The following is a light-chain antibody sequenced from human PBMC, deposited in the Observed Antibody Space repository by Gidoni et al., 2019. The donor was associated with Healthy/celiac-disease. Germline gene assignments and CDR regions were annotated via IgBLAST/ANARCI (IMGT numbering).Light chain of an antibody. CDR1: SCDVGNYAL. V-gene: IGLV2-14*02. J-gene: IGLJ2*01. CDR2: EVS. CDR3: SSYTTNTHVV. Sequence: QSALTQPASVSGSPGQSFTISCTGTSCDVGNYALVSWYQQHPDKAPKLMIYEVSNRPSGVSNRFSGSKSGNTASLTISGLQSEDEADYYCSSYTTNTHVVFGGGTKLTVL.